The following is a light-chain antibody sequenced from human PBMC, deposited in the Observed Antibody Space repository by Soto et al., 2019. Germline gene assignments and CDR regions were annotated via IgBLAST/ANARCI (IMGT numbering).Light chain of an antibody. CDR3: QSYDSSLTTFV. CDR1: SSNIGAEYD. J-gene: IGLJ1*01. V-gene: IGLV1-40*01. Sequence: QSVLTQAPSVSEAPGQRVAISCTGSSSNIGAEYDVHWYQQLPGTAPKRLIYGDNNRPSGVPDRFSGSKSGTSASLAITGLQPEDEADYYCQSYDSSLTTFVFGTGTKVTVL. CDR2: GDN.